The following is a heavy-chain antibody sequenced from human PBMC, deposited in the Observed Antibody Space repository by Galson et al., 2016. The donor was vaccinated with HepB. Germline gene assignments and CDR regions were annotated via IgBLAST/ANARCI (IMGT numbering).Heavy chain of an antibody. V-gene: IGHV3-23*01. D-gene: IGHD2-15*01. CDR2: ISGIGST. Sequence: SLRLSCAASGFTFSTYAMTWVRQAPGKGLEWLSGISGIGSTYHADSVKGRFTISRDNSKNTLYLQMSSLRAEDTAIYYCAKDISTSSLVVVVTAADYWGQGTLVTVSS. CDR3: AKDISTSSLVVVVTAADY. CDR1: GFTFSTYA. J-gene: IGHJ4*02.